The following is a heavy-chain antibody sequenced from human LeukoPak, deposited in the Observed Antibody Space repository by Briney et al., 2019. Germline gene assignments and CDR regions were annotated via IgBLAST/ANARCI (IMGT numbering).Heavy chain of an antibody. CDR1: GFTFSSFS. Sequence: GGPLRLSCAVCGFTFSSFSMHWLRQAPGKGLEWVPVTSYDGSNKDYADSVKGRFTISRDNSEKTLYIHMNSLRPDDTAVYYCARVGCGPGYYYHYMDVWGKGTTVTVS. CDR3: ARVGCGPGYYYHYMDV. J-gene: IGHJ6*03. CDR2: TSYDGSNK. V-gene: IGHV3-30*16. D-gene: IGHD1-26*01.